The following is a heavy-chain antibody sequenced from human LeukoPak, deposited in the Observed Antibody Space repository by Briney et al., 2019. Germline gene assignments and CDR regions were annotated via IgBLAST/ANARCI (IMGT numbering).Heavy chain of an antibody. CDR3: ARDRGWLHYYDNSGYHFDY. CDR2: IYHSGST. Sequence: SETLSLTCTVSGGSISGDYYWSWIRQPPGKGLEWIGYIYHSGSTYYHPSLKSRVTISVDTSKNQFSLKLSSVTAADTAVYYCARDRGWLHYYDNSGYHFDYWGQGTLVTVSS. CDR1: GGSISGDYY. V-gene: IGHV4-30-4*01. D-gene: IGHD3-22*01. J-gene: IGHJ4*02.